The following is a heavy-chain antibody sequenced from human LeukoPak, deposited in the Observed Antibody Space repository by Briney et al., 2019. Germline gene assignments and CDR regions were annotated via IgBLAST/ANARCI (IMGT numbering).Heavy chain of an antibody. CDR3: AGTSSSWYNVPLGYFDY. Sequence: SETLSLTCTVSGGSISSYYWSWIRQLAGKGLEWIGRIYTSGRTNYNPSLKSRVTMSVDTSKNQFSLKLSSVTAADTAVYYCAGTSSSWYNVPLGYFDYWGQGTLVTVSS. CDR2: IYTSGRT. CDR1: GGSISSYY. V-gene: IGHV4-4*07. J-gene: IGHJ4*02. D-gene: IGHD2-2*02.